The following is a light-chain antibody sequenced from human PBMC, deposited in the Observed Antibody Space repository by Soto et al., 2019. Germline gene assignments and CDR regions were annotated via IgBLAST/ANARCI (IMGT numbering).Light chain of an antibody. V-gene: IGKV3-20*01. CDR1: QSVSSND. J-gene: IGKJ1*01. Sequence: EIVMTQSPGTLSVSPGGRATLSCRASQSVSSNDLSWYQQKPGQAPRLLIYGASTRATGIPDRFSGSGSGTDFTLTISRLEPEDFAVYYCQQFGTSPWTFGQGTKVDIK. CDR3: QQFGTSPWT. CDR2: GAS.